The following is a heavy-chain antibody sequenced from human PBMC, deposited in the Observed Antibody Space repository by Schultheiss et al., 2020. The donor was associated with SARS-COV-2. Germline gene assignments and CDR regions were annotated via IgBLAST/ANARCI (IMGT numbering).Heavy chain of an antibody. D-gene: IGHD3-22*01. J-gene: IGHJ4*02. V-gene: IGHV3-30*04. Sequence: GGSLRLSCAASGFTFSNYAMHWVRQAPGKGLEWVAVISYDGSNKYYADSVKGRFTISRDNSKNTLYLQMNSLRAEDTAVYYCAKDHSITMIVVVIEYYFDYWGQGTLVTVSS. CDR2: ISYDGSNK. CDR3: AKDHSITMIVVVIEYYFDY. CDR1: GFTFSNYA.